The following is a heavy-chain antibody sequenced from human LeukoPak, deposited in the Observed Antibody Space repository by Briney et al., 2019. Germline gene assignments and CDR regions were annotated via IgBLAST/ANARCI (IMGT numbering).Heavy chain of an antibody. D-gene: IGHD3-3*01. CDR3: ARVGSGYYLSDMNY. CDR1: GSTFSSYS. Sequence: GGSLRLSCAASGSTFSSYSMNWVRQAPGKGLEWVSSISSSSSYIYYADSVKGRFTISRDNAKNSLYLQMNSLRAEDTAVYYCARVGSGYYLSDMNYWGQGTLVTVSS. V-gene: IGHV3-21*01. CDR2: ISSSSSYI. J-gene: IGHJ4*02.